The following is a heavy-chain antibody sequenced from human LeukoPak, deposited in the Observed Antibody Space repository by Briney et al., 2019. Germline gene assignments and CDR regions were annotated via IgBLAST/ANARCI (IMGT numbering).Heavy chain of an antibody. J-gene: IGHJ4*02. Sequence: ASVKVSCKASGYTFTSYGISWVRQAPGQGLEWMGWISAYNGNTNYAQKLQGRVTMTTDTSTSTAYMELRSLRSDDTAVYYCAREPPYYDFWSGQYYFDYWGQGTLVTVSS. CDR1: GYTFTSYG. CDR2: ISAYNGNT. V-gene: IGHV1-18*01. D-gene: IGHD3-3*01. CDR3: AREPPYYDFWSGQYYFDY.